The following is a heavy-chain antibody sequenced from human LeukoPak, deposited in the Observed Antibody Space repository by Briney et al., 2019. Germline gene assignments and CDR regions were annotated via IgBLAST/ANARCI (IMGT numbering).Heavy chain of an antibody. J-gene: IGHJ4*02. Sequence: GTLRLSCSASGFTVSSDYMSWVRQAPGKGLEWLSVIYSGGSTYYTDSVKGRFTISIDNSKNTVYLQMNTLRVEDTAVYYCARGGSVPATRSFYYWGQGNLVTVSS. CDR1: GFTVSSDY. CDR3: ARGGSVPATRSFYY. CDR2: IYSGGST. D-gene: IGHD2-21*02. V-gene: IGHV3-66*01.